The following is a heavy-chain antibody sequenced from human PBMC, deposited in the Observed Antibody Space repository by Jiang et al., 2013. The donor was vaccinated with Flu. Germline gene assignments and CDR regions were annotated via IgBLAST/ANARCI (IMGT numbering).Heavy chain of an antibody. CDR2: IYTSGST. D-gene: IGHD2-2*01. Sequence: GPGLVKPSQTLSLTRTVSGGSISSGSYYWSWIRQPAGKGLEWIGRIYTSGSTNYNPSLKSRVTISVDTSKNQFSLKLSSVTAADTAVYYCARDAIVVVPAATERGGFDPWGQGTLVTVSS. J-gene: IGHJ5*02. CDR3: ARDAIVVVPAATERGGFDP. CDR1: GGSISSGSYY. V-gene: IGHV4-61*02.